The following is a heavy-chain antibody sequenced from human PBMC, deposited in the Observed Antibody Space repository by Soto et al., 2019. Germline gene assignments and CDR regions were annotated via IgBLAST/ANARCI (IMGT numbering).Heavy chain of an antibody. V-gene: IGHV3-21*04. CDR1: GFNFGGYT. J-gene: IGHJ4*02. CDR3: ASAMTMAWSPQGX. Sequence: GGSLRLSCTGSGFNFGGYTVNWVRQAPGKGLEWVSPISSSNTYTFYAYTVKGRVFLSSDNAKNSVYLQINRLRTEDTALYYCASAMTMAWSPQGXWGQVPPFTVSX. CDR2: ISSSNTYT. D-gene: IGHD3-10*01.